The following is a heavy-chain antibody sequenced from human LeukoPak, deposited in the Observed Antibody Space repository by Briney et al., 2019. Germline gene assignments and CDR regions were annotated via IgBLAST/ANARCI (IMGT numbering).Heavy chain of an antibody. Sequence: ATVKISCKVSGYTFTDYYMHWVQQAPGKGLEWMGLVDPEDGETIYAKKFQGRVTITADTSTDTAYMELSSLRSEDTAVYYCATNPERGVVTNDYWGQGTLVTVSS. J-gene: IGHJ4*02. CDR1: GYTFTDYY. D-gene: IGHD3-3*01. CDR2: VDPEDGET. CDR3: ATNPERGVVTNDY. V-gene: IGHV1-69-2*01.